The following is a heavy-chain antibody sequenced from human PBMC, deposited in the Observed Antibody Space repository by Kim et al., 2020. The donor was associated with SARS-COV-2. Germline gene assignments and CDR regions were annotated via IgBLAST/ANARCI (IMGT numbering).Heavy chain of an antibody. CDR3: ARGRPITMVRGAQGAPGGYNWFDP. CDR2: INHSGST. V-gene: IGHV4-34*01. CDR1: GGSFSGYY. Sequence: SETLSLTCAVYGGSFSGYYWSWIRQPPGKGLEWIGEINHSGSTNYNPSLKSRVTISVDTSKNQFSLKLSSVTAADTAVYYCARGRPITMVRGAQGAPGGYNWFDPWGQGTLVTVSS. D-gene: IGHD3-10*01. J-gene: IGHJ5*02.